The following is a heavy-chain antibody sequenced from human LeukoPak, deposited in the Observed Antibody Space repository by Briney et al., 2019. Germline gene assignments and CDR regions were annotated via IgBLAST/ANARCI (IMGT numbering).Heavy chain of an antibody. Sequence: GASVKVSFKSSGYTFTSYGISWVRQAPGQGVEWMGWINPNSGGTNYAQKFQGRVTMTRETYISKAYMELSRLRSDDTAVYYCASGGSRLTAAFDIWGQGTMVTVSS. CDR3: ASGGSRLTAAFDI. V-gene: IGHV1-2*02. J-gene: IGHJ3*02. CDR1: GYTFTSYG. CDR2: INPNSGGT. D-gene: IGHD1-14*01.